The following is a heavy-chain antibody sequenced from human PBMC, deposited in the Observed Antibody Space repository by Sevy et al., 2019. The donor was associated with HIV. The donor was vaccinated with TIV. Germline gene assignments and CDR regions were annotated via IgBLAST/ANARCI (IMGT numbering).Heavy chain of an antibody. CDR1: GDSISGYY. V-gene: IGHV4-59*01. CDR3: VRGDPELFYGMDV. J-gene: IGHJ6*02. D-gene: IGHD1-7*01. CDR2: IFYSRST. Sequence: SETLSLTCTVSGDSISGYYWNWIRQPPGKGLEWIGYIFYSRSTTYNPSLKSGVTISKDTSKNQFSLKLTSGTAADTAVYYCVRGDPELFYGMDVWGQGTTVTVSS.